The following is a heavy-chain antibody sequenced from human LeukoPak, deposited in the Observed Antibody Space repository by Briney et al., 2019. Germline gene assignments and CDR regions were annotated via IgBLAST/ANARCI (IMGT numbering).Heavy chain of an antibody. CDR3: AREGTSWPNEIDC. V-gene: IGHV3-48*03. CDR2: INSGGSII. Sequence: GGSLRLSCAASGFTFISFEMNWVRQAPGKGLEWVSYINSGGSIIYYADSVKGRFTISMDNAKNSLYLQLNSLRAEDTALYYCAREGTSWPNEIDCWGQGTLVTVSS. D-gene: IGHD6-13*01. CDR1: GFTFISFE. J-gene: IGHJ4*02.